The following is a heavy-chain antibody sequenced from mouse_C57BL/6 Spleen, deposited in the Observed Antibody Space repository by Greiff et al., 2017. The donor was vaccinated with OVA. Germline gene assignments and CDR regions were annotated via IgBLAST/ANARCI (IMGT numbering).Heavy chain of an antibody. J-gene: IGHJ1*03. CDR3: ARHEEDLYYGNWYFDV. CDR1: GYTFTEYT. Sequence: QVQLQQSGAELVKPGASVKLSCKASGYTFTEYTIHWVKQRSGQGLEWIGWFYPGSGSLKYNENFKDKATLTADKSSSTDYMALSRLTSEDSAVYFCARHEEDLYYGNWYFDVWGTGTTVTVSS. D-gene: IGHD2-1*01. CDR2: FYPGSGSL. V-gene: IGHV1-62-2*01.